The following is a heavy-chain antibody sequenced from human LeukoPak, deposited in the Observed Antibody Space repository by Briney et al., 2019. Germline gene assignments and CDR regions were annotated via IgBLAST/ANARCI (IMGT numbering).Heavy chain of an antibody. CDR2: ISSSGSTI. D-gene: IGHD3-10*01. J-gene: IGHJ3*02. V-gene: IGHV3-11*01. CDR1: GFTFSDYY. Sequence: GGSLRLSCAASGFTFSDYYMSWIRQAPGKGLEWVSYISSSGSTIYYADSVKGRITISRDNAKNSLYLQMNSLRAEDTAVYYCARGSTPRPMVRSIRGAFDIWGQGTMVTVSS. CDR3: ARGSTPRPMVRSIRGAFDI.